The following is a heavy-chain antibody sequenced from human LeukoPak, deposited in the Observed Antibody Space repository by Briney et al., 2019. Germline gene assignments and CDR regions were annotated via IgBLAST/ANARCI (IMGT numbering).Heavy chain of an antibody. CDR2: IFSSGST. Sequence: SETLSLTCTVSGGSISTYYWSWIRQPPGKGLEWIGYIFSSGSTNYNPSLKSRVTISVDTSKNQLSLKLSSVTAADTAVYYCARRSYGSSGYLGAFDIWGQGTMVTVSS. CDR3: ARRSYGSSGYLGAFDI. V-gene: IGHV4-59*08. CDR1: GGSISTYY. J-gene: IGHJ3*02. D-gene: IGHD3-22*01.